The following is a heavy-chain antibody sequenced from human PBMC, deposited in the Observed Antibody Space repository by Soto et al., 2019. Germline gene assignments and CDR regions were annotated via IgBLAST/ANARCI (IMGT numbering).Heavy chain of an antibody. CDR3: STVGAQQGQIDY. CDR1: GFTFSNAW. Sequence: EVQLVESGGGLVKPGGSLRLSCAASGFTFSNAWMSWVRQAPGKGLEWVGRIKSKTDGGTTDYAAPVKGRFTISRDASKDPLYLQMNSLKTEDTAVYYCSTVGAQQGQIDYWGQGTLVTVSS. CDR2: IKSKTDGGTT. V-gene: IGHV3-15*01. D-gene: IGHD6-19*01. J-gene: IGHJ4*02.